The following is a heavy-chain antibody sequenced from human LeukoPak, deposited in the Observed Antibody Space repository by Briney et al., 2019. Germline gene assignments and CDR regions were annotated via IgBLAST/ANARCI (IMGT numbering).Heavy chain of an antibody. J-gene: IGHJ6*03. Sequence: GGSLRLSCAASGFNYSSYTMNWVRQAPGMGLEWLSYISVSRDITYYADSVKGRFTISRDNAKNSLYLQMNSLRAEDTAVYYCVRGSLASGVVVYYYYYLDVWGKGTTVTVSS. D-gene: IGHD3-3*01. V-gene: IGHV3-48*01. CDR1: GFNYSSYT. CDR3: VRGSLASGVVVYYYYYLDV. CDR2: ISVSRDIT.